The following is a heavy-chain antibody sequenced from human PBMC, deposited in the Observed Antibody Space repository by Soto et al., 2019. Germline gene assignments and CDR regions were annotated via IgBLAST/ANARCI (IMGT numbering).Heavy chain of an antibody. D-gene: IGHD3-16*01. J-gene: IGHJ4*02. V-gene: IGHV3-7*01. Sequence: DVQLVESGGDLVQPGRSLRLSCEASGFTCSSYWMSWVRQAPGKGLEWVATIKQDGSETFYMGSVKGRFTISRDDAKNSAYLQMHSLRDEDTAVYYCARRLWGTGFYFWGRGTLVTVSS. CDR2: IKQDGSET. CDR3: ARRLWGTGFYF. CDR1: GFTCSSYW.